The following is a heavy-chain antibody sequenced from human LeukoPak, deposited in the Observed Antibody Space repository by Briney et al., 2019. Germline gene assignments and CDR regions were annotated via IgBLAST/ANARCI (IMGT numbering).Heavy chain of an antibody. D-gene: IGHD3-3*01. CDR3: ARENYDFWSGYSPFYYYYGMDV. CDR1: GYTLTELS. CDR2: FDLEDGET. Sequence: GASVKVSCKVSGYTLTELSMHWVRQAPGKGLEWMGGFDLEDGETIYAQKFQGRVTMTEDTSTDTAYMELSSLRSEDTAVYYCARENYDFWSGYSPFYYYYGMDVWGQGTTVTVSS. V-gene: IGHV1-24*01. J-gene: IGHJ6*02.